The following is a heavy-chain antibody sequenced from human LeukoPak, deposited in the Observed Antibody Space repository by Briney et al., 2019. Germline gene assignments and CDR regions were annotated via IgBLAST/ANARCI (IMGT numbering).Heavy chain of an antibody. CDR3: VQEGPRGLAFDV. Sequence: SGGSLRLSCAASGFASKNYYLDWVRLAPGKGPEWVSGISGSGGGTYYADFVKGRFAISRDNSKNTLYLQMNSLRAEDSALYYCVQEGPRGLAFDVWGQGTRVTVSS. CDR1: GFASKNYY. J-gene: IGHJ3*01. CDR2: ISGSGGGT. V-gene: IGHV3-23*01.